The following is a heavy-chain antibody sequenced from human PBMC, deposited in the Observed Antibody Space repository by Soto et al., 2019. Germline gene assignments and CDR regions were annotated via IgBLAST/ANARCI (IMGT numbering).Heavy chain of an antibody. Sequence: PGGSLRLSCAASGFTFSSYAMHWVRQAPGKGLEWVAVISYDGSNKYYADSVKGRFTISRDNSKNTLYLQMNSLRAEDTAVYYCASLARYCSGGSCYGSVRDFDYWGQGTLVTVSS. V-gene: IGHV3-30-3*01. D-gene: IGHD2-15*01. CDR3: ASLARYCSGGSCYGSVRDFDY. CDR1: GFTFSSYA. J-gene: IGHJ4*02. CDR2: ISYDGSNK.